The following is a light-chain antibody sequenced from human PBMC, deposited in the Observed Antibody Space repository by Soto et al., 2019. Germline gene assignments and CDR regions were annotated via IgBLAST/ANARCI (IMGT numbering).Light chain of an antibody. CDR1: QSVSSY. V-gene: IGKV3-11*01. CDR2: DAS. J-gene: IGKJ5*01. Sequence: EIVLTQSPATLSLSKGGRATLSCRSSQSVSSYLAWYQQKPGQAPRLLIYDASNRATGIPARFSGSGSGTDFTLTISSLEPEDFAVYYCQQYGSSPPITFGQGTRLEIK. CDR3: QQYGSSPPIT.